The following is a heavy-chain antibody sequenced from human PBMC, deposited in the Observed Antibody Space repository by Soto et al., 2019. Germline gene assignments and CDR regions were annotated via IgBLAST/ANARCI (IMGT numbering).Heavy chain of an antibody. V-gene: IGHV3-13*01. Sequence: PGGSLRLSCAASGFTFSSYDMHWVRQATGKGLEWVSAIGTAGDTYYPGSVKGRFTISRENAKNSLYLQMNSLRAEDTAVYYCARDPTTTVVTRMSYGMDVWGQGTTVTVSS. D-gene: IGHD4-17*01. J-gene: IGHJ6*02. CDR3: ARDPTTTVVTRMSYGMDV. CDR1: GFTFSSYD. CDR2: IGTAGDT.